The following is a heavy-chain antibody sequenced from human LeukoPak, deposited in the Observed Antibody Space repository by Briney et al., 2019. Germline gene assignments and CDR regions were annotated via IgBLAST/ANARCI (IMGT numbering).Heavy chain of an antibody. CDR1: GDSVSSGY. J-gene: IGHJ1*01. Sequence: SETLSLICNVSGDSVSSGYWSWIRPSPGKGLEWIGFIQDTGITDYNPSLKSRLLMSLDTSKNQFSLNLRSVTAADTAVYYCAGRGHRYSRDWGQGILVTISS. V-gene: IGHV4-4*09. CDR2: IQDTGIT. D-gene: IGHD2-15*01. CDR3: AGRGHRYSRD.